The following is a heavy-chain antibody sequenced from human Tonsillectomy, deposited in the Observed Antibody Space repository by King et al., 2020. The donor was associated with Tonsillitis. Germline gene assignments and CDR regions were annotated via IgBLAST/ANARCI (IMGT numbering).Heavy chain of an antibody. Sequence: QLVQSGAEVKEPGASVKVSCKASGYTFTTFYINWVRQAPGQGLEWMGTINITNGDTNYAQKFQGRLTMTRDTSTSTAYMDLSSLKSDDTAVYYCAREYGGTCYFDYWGQGTLVSVSS. CDR1: GYTFTTFY. CDR3: AREYGGTCYFDY. J-gene: IGHJ4*02. CDR2: INITNGDT. D-gene: IGHD1-26*01. V-gene: IGHV1-46*01.